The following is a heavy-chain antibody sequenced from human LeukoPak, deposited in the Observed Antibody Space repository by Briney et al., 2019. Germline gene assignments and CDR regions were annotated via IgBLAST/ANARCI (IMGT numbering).Heavy chain of an antibody. CDR3: ARAFSDYYWYFDL. V-gene: IGHV4-59*01. CDR1: GGSISSYY. D-gene: IGHD4-17*01. Sequence: KPSETLSLTCTVSGGSISSYYWSWIRQPPGKGLEWSGYIYYSGSTNYNPSLKSRVTISVDTSKSQFSLKLSSVTAADTAVYYCARAFSDYYWYFDLWGRGTLVTVSS. CDR2: IYYSGST. J-gene: IGHJ2*01.